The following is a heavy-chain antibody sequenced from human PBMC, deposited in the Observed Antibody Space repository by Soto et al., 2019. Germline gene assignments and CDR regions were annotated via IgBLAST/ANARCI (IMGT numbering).Heavy chain of an antibody. D-gene: IGHD2-21*02. J-gene: IGHJ4*02. CDR1: GYSINSYY. CDR2: INPSGGYT. CDR3: ARGGGIVVVTAPYDY. V-gene: IGHV1-46*02. Sequence: ASVKVSCKASGYSINSYYMNWVRQAPGQGLEWLGIINPSGGYTTYAQRFLGRVTMTSDTSTSTVHMELGSLTSEDTAVYYCARGGGIVVVTAPYDYWGQGTLVTVSS.